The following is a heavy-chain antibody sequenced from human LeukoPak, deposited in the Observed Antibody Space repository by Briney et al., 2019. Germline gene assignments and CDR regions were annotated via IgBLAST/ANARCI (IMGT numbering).Heavy chain of an antibody. Sequence: PSETLSLTCTVSGGSISSYYWSWIRQPPGKGLEWIGYIYYSGSTNYNPSLKSRVTISVDTSKNQFSLKLSSVTAADTAVYYCTRAPGRSGYNWFDPWGQGTLVTVSS. CDR3: TRAPGRSGYNWFDP. CDR2: IYYSGST. D-gene: IGHD3-10*01. CDR1: GGSISSYY. J-gene: IGHJ5*02. V-gene: IGHV4-59*01.